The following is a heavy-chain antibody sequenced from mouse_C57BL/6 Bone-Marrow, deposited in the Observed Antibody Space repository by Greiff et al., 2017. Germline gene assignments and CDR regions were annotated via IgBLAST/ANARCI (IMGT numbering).Heavy chain of an antibody. D-gene: IGHD2-3*01. CDR3: ARESGWLLRLDY. J-gene: IGHJ2*01. V-gene: IGHV1-64*01. Sequence: VQLQQPGAELVKPGASVKLSCKASGYTFTSYWMHWVKQRPGQGLEWIGMIHPNSGSTNYNEKFKSKATLTVDKSSSTAYMQLSSLTSEDSAVYHCARESGWLLRLDYWGQGTTLTVSS. CDR1: GYTFTSYW. CDR2: IHPNSGST.